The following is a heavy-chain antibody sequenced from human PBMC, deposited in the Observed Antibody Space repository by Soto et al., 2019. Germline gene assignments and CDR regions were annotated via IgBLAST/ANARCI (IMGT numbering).Heavy chain of an antibody. V-gene: IGHV3-23*01. Sequence: GGSLRLSCAASGFTFSSYAMSWVRQAPGKGLEWVSAISGSGGSTYYADSVKGRFTISRDNSKNTLYLQMNSLRAEDTAVYYCAKVEGRGGLPDNWFDPWGQGTLVTVSS. CDR3: AKVEGRGGLPDNWFDP. J-gene: IGHJ5*02. CDR2: ISGSGGST. CDR1: GFTFSSYA. D-gene: IGHD1-26*01.